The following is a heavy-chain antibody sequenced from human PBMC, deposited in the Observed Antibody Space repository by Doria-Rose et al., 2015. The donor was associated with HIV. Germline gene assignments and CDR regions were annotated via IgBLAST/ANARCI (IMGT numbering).Heavy chain of an antibody. V-gene: IGHV4-4*09. J-gene: IGHJ6*03. CDR3: ARFRPSRGIYYSLDV. D-gene: IGHD3-10*01. CDR2: IYSSGTT. Sequence: QVQLQKSGPGLVKPAETLSLTCTVSGGSISSYYWNWIRQPPGKGLEWIGYIYSSGTTHYNSPRKSRTTIFKDTSKTQSSLKLSSVTAADTAVYYCARFRPSRGIYYSLDVWGKGTTVTVSS. CDR1: GGSISSYY.